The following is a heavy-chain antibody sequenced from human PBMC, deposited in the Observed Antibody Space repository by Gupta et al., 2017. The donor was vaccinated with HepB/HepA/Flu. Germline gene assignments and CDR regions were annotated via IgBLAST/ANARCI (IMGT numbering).Heavy chain of an antibody. CDR3: VRNGGWIAGRYYYGLDV. J-gene: IGHJ6*01. V-gene: IGHV3-48*03. CDR1: GFDLGSFE. CDR2: ISSSGAST. D-gene: IGHD3-10*01. Sequence: EMQLVESGGDVVRPGGSLRLSCRTSGFDLGSFEMNWVRQVPGKGLEWIGNISSSGASTLYANSMKGRFTISRDNAKSSLFLQVNSLRLEDTGVYYCVRNGGWIAGRYYYGLDVWGQGTTVTVS.